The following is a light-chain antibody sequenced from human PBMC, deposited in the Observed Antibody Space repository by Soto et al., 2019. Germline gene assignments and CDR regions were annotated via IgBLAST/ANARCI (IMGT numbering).Light chain of an antibody. CDR2: DVS. J-gene: IGLJ2*01. CDR1: SSDVGGYNY. CDR3: SSYTSSSTPV. Sequence: ALTQPASVSGSPGQSITISCTGTSSDVGGYNYVSWYQQHPGKAPKLMIYDVSNRPSGVSNRFSGSKSGNTASLTISGLQAEDEADYYCSSYTSSSTPVFGGGTQLTVL. V-gene: IGLV2-14*01.